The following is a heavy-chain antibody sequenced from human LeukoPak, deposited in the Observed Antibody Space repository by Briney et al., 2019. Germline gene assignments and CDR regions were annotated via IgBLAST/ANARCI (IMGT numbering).Heavy chain of an antibody. D-gene: IGHD5-12*01. CDR2: ISRSGDSS. Sequence: GGSLRLSCATPGFRFNTYAMSWVRQATGKGQGRVSSISRSGDSSYYADSVKGRFTISRDNSKNILYLQMKSLRAGDRAVYYCARDKSVLDGGYEGTFAVWGQGTVVTVSS. V-gene: IGHV3-23*01. CDR1: GFRFNTYA. CDR3: ARDKSVLDGGYEGTFAV. J-gene: IGHJ3*01.